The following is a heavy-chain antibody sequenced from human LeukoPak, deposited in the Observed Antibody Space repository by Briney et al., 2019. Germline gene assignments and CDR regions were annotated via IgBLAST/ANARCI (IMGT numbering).Heavy chain of an antibody. CDR1: GFTVSSNY. CDR3: ARSSGYSYGYAGPSYYFDY. D-gene: IGHD5-18*01. V-gene: IGHV3-53*01. J-gene: IGHJ4*02. Sequence: GGSLRLSCAAFGFTVSSNYMSWVRQAPGKGLEWVSVIYSGGSTYYADSVKGRFTISRDNSKNTLYLQMNSLRAEDAAVYYCARSSGYSYGYAGPSYYFDYWGQGTLVTVSS. CDR2: IYSGGST.